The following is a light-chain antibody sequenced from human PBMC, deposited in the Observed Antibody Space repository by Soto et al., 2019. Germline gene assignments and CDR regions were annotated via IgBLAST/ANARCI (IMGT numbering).Light chain of an antibody. V-gene: IGKV3-20*01. J-gene: IGKJ2*01. CDR3: QHYGSSQYT. CDR1: QSVSSGY. Sequence: EIVLTQSPGTLSLSPGERATLSCRASQSVSSGYLAWYQQKPGQAPRLLFYGPSSRATGIPDRFSGSGSGTDFTLTISRLEPEDFAVYYCQHYGSSQYTFGQGTKLEIK. CDR2: GPS.